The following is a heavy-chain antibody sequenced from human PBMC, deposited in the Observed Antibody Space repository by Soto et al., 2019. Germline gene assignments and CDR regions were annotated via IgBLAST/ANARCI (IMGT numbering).Heavy chain of an antibody. CDR3: TRGGRDFDL. Sequence: GGSLRLSCEVSGFTFSGFWMNWVRQAPGKGLEWVANIDHGGSEKNLVDSVMGRFTISRDNAKDTLYLQMNNLRAEDTAVYYCTRGGRDFDLWGQGTLVTVSS. V-gene: IGHV3-7*04. CDR2: IDHGGSEK. D-gene: IGHD1-1*01. CDR1: GFTFSGFW. J-gene: IGHJ4*02.